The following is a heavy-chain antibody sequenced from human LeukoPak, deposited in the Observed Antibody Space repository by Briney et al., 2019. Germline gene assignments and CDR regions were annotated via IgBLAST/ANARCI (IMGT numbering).Heavy chain of an antibody. V-gene: IGHV4-39*01. J-gene: IGHJ4*02. CDR1: GASISGSGYY. D-gene: IGHD1-26*01. CDR2: IYYTGNT. CDR3: AKSGGYGLIDY. Sequence: PSETLSLTCAVTGASISGSGYYLGWIRQPPGKGLEWIGNIYYTGNTYYNASLQSRVTISIDTSKNQFSLRLNSVTAADTAMYYCAKSGGYGLIDYWGQGTLVTVSS.